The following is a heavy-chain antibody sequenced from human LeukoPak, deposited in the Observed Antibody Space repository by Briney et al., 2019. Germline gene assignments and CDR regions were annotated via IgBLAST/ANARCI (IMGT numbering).Heavy chain of an antibody. J-gene: IGHJ3*02. V-gene: IGHV4-34*01. Sequence: SETLSLTCAVYGGSFSGYYWSWIRQPPGKGLEWLGEINHSGSTNYNPSLKSRVTISVDTSKNQFSLKLSSVTAADTAVYYCARGRSGGSGDDAFDIWGQGTMVTVSS. CDR1: GGSFSGYY. D-gene: IGHD3-10*01. CDR3: ARGRSGGSGDDAFDI. CDR2: INHSGST.